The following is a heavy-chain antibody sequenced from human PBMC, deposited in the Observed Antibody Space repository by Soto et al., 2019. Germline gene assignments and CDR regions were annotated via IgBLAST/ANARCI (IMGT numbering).Heavy chain of an antibody. V-gene: IGHV3-23*01. CDR3: ANVPQVPAAIGTNILYFDY. J-gene: IGHJ4*02. D-gene: IGHD2-2*01. CDR1: GFTFSSYA. Sequence: PGGSLRLSCAASGFTFSSYAMSWVRQAPGKGLEWVSAISGSGGSTYYADSVKGRFTISRDNSKNTLYLQMNSLRAEDTAVYYCANVPQVPAAIGTNILYFDYWGQGTLVTDSS. CDR2: ISGSGGST.